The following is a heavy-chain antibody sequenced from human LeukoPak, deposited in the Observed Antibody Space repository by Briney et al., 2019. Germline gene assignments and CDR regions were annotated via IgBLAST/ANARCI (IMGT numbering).Heavy chain of an antibody. Sequence: SETLSLTCTVSGGSISSSSYYWGWIRQPPGTGLEWIGSIYYSGSTYYNPSLKSRVTISVDTSKNQFSLKLSSVTAADTAVYYCARLDDSSGYLHWGQGTLVTVSS. CDR2: IYYSGST. CDR1: GGSISSSSYY. CDR3: ARLDDSSGYLH. D-gene: IGHD3-22*01. V-gene: IGHV4-39*01. J-gene: IGHJ4*02.